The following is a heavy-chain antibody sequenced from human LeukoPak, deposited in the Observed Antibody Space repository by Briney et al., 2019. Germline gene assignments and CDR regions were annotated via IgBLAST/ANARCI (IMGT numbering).Heavy chain of an antibody. CDR2: IYSGGST. CDR1: GFIVSSNY. Sequence: GGSLRLSCAASGFIVSSNYMSWVRQAPGKGLEWVSVIYSGGSTYYADSVKGRLTISRDNSKNTLYLQMNSLRAEDTAVYYCARDEDGDYAYGTWGQGTLVTVSS. J-gene: IGHJ5*02. V-gene: IGHV3-53*01. CDR3: ARDEDGDYAYGT. D-gene: IGHD4-17*01.